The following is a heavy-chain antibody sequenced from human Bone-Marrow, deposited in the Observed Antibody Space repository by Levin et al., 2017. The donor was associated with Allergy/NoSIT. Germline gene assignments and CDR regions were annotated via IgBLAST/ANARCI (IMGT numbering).Heavy chain of an antibody. V-gene: IGHV5-51*01. Sequence: ASVKVSCKGSGYSFTSYWIGWVRQMPGKGLEWMGIIYPGDSDTRYSPSFQGQVTISADKSISTAYLQWSSLKASDTAMYYCARSWYPGYYYDDYMDGWGKGTTVTVSS. J-gene: IGHJ6*03. CDR3: ARSWYPGYYYDDYMDG. CDR2: IYPGDSDT. CDR1: GYSFTSYW. D-gene: IGHD6-13*01.